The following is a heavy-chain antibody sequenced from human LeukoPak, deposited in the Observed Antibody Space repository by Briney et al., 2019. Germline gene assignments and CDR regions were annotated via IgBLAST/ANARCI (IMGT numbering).Heavy chain of an antibody. Sequence: SETLSLTCTVSGGSISSSSFYWGWIRQPPGKGLECIGSIYYSGSTCYNPSLKSRVTISVDTSKNQFSLKLSSVTAADTAVYYCARLTLYYFDYWGQGTLVTVSS. CDR2: IYYSGST. J-gene: IGHJ4*02. CDR1: GGSISSSSFY. V-gene: IGHV4-39*01. CDR3: ARLTLYYFDY.